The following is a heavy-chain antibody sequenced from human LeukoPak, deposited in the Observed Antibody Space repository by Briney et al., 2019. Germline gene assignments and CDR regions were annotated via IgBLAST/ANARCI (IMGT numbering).Heavy chain of an antibody. Sequence: GGSLRLSCAASGFTFSSYAMSWVRQAPGKGLEWVSAISGSGGSTYYAVSVKGRFTISRDNSKNTLYLQVNSLRAEDTAVYYCAKDRAEYYYDSSGYYYFDYWGQGTLVTVSS. D-gene: IGHD3-22*01. V-gene: IGHV3-23*01. CDR1: GFTFSSYA. CDR2: ISGSGGST. J-gene: IGHJ4*02. CDR3: AKDRAEYYYDSSGYYYFDY.